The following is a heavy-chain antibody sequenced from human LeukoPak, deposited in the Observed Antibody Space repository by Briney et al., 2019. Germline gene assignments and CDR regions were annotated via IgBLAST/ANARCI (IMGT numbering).Heavy chain of an antibody. D-gene: IGHD6-13*01. CDR2: INHSGST. CDR3: ARVSSIAPDY. CDR1: GGSISSYY. Sequence: SETLSLTCTVSGGSISSYYWSWIRQPPGKGLEWIGEINHSGSTNYNPSLKSRVTISVDTSKNQFSLKLSSVTAADTAVYYCARVSSIAPDYWGQGTLVTVSS. J-gene: IGHJ4*02. V-gene: IGHV4-34*01.